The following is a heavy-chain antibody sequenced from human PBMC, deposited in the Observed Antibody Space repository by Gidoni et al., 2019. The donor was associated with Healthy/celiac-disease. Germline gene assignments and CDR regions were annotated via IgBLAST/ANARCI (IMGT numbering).Heavy chain of an antibody. Sequence: EVQLVESGGGLVQPGGSLRLSCSASGFTFSSYDMHWVRQAPGKGLEWVSAIGTAGDTYYPGSVKGRFTISRENAKNSLYLQMNSLRAGDTAVYYCARAGSPYYYYGMDVWGQGTTVTVSS. D-gene: IGHD6-25*01. J-gene: IGHJ6*02. CDR2: IGTAGDT. CDR3: ARAGSPYYYYGMDV. V-gene: IGHV3-13*01. CDR1: GFTFSSYD.